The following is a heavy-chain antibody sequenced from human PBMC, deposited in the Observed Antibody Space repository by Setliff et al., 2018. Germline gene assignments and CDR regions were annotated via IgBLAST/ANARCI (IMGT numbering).Heavy chain of an antibody. J-gene: IGHJ4*02. Sequence: PSETLSLTCAVSGGSISSPNWWNWVRQPPGKGLEWVGEINHRGSTTYNPSLKSRVTISVDTSKDQFSLKVISMTAADTAVYYCARGRNIAARLLDSWGQGTLVTVSS. CDR2: INHRGST. D-gene: IGHD6-6*01. CDR1: GGSISSPNW. CDR3: ARGRNIAARLLDS. V-gene: IGHV4-4*02.